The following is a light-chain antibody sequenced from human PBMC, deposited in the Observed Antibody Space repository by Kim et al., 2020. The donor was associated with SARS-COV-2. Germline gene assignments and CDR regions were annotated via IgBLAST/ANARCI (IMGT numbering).Light chain of an antibody. Sequence: PGDSATLSVRARQSVSSSYLACYQQKPGQAPSLLIHGASDRATGIPDRFSGSGSGTDFTLTISRLEPEDFAVYYCQQYGSSPRTFGQGTKVDIK. CDR3: QQYGSSPRT. CDR2: GAS. J-gene: IGKJ1*01. CDR1: QSVSSSY. V-gene: IGKV3-20*01.